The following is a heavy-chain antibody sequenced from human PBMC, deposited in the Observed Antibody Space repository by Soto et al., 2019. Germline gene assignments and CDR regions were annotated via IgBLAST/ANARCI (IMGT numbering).Heavy chain of an antibody. V-gene: IGHV4-39*01. CDR3: ARAYSSGATGYYYGMDV. J-gene: IGHJ6*02. Sequence: QLQLQESGPGLVKPSETLSLTCTVSGGSISSGDYYWGWIRQPPGKGLECIGTICYSGSTYYNPSLKSRVTISIDTSKNQFSLKLSSVTAADTAVYYCARAYSSGATGYYYGMDVWGQGTTVTVSS. CDR2: ICYSGST. D-gene: IGHD6-19*01. CDR1: GGSISSGDYY.